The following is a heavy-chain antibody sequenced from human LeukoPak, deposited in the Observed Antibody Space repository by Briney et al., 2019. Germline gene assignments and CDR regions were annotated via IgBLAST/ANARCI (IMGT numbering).Heavy chain of an antibody. D-gene: IGHD3-22*01. V-gene: IGHV3-23*01. J-gene: IGHJ1*01. CDR3: ATGMENYDGSGYYSYFQH. CDR1: KFTFSSSA. Sequence: GGSLRLSCAASKFTFSSSAMSWVRQAPGKGLEWVSAISGGGGSTFYTDSVRGRFTISRDNSKNTLYLQMNSLRAEDTAVYYCATGMENYDGSGYYSYFQHWGQGTLVTVSS. CDR2: ISGGGGST.